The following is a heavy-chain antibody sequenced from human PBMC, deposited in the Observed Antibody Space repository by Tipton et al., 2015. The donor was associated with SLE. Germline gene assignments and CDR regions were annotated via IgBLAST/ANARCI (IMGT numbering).Heavy chain of an antibody. CDR2: IYSGGST. D-gene: IGHD6-19*01. J-gene: IGHJ4*02. Sequence: SLRLSCAASGFTVSSNYMSWVRQAPGKGLEWVSVIYSGGSTYYADSVKGRFTISRDNSKNTLYLQMNSLRAEDTAVYYCARDTIAVAGTFDYWGQGTLVTVSP. CDR3: ARDTIAVAGTFDY. V-gene: IGHV3-66*01. CDR1: GFTVSSNY.